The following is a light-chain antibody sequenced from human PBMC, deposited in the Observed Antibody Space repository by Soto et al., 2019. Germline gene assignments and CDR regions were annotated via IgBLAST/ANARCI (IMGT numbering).Light chain of an antibody. CDR2: AAS. CDR3: LQDYGDSWT. Sequence: QMTQSPSSLSASVGEKIIITCRASRDVGSDVSWYQQKPGQAPKLLIYAASNLYTGVPSRFSRSRSGTEFTLTISSLQPEDFASYYCLQDYGDSWTFGQGTKVDIK. CDR1: RDVGSD. V-gene: IGKV1-6*01. J-gene: IGKJ1*01.